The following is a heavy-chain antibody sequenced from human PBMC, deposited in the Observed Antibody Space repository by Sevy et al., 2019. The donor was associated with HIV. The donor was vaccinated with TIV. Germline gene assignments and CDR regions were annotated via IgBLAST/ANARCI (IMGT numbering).Heavy chain of an antibody. CDR3: GKIIRPCSSTSTTKPELDP. Sequence: GGSLRLSCAASGFTFSSYAMSWVRQAPGKGLEWVSAISGSGGRTYYADSVKGRFTISRDNSKNTLYLQMNSLRAEDPAVYYYGKIIRPCSSTSTTKPELDPWGQGTLVTVSS. V-gene: IGHV3-23*01. J-gene: IGHJ5*02. CDR1: GFTFSSYA. D-gene: IGHD2-2*01. CDR2: ISGSGGRT.